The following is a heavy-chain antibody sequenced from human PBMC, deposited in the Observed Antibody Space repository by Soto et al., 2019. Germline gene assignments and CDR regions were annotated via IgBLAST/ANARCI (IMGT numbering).Heavy chain of an antibody. CDR2: IYYSGST. J-gene: IGHJ6*02. Sequence: QVQLQESGPGLVKPSETLSLTCTVSGGSISSYYWSWIRQPPGKGLEWIGYIYYSGSTNYNPSLKSRVTISVDTSKNQFSLKLSSETAADTAVYYCARARIPVYGMDVWGQGTTVTVSS. CDR1: GGSISSYY. CDR3: ARARIPVYGMDV. V-gene: IGHV4-59*01. D-gene: IGHD2-21*01.